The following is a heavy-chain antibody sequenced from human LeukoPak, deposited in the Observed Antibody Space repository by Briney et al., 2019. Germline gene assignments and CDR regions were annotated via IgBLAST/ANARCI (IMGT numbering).Heavy chain of an antibody. Sequence: ETLSLTCTVSGGSISSYYWSWIRQSPGKGLEWIGYIYYSGSTNYNPSLKSRVTISVDTSKNQFSLKLSSATTADTAVYYCARLHRGEEAFDIWGQGTMVTVSS. J-gene: IGHJ3*02. CDR1: GGSISSYY. CDR3: ARLHRGEEAFDI. CDR2: IYYSGST. V-gene: IGHV4-59*01.